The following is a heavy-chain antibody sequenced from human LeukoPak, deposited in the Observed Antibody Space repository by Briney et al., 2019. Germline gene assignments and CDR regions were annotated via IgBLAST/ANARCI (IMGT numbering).Heavy chain of an antibody. D-gene: IGHD6-25*01. CDR2: IKQDGSEQ. CDR1: GFTFSREW. Sequence: GGSLRLSCAASGFTFSREWMSWVRQAPGKGLEWVANIKQDGSEQYYVDSVKGRFTISRDNAKNLPYLQMNNLRVEDTAVYYCAKDWDGYDLWGQGTQVTVSS. V-gene: IGHV3-7*01. CDR3: AKDWDGYDL. J-gene: IGHJ5*02.